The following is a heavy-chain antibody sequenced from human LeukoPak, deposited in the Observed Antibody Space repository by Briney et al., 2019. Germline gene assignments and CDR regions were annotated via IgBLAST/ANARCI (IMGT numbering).Heavy chain of an antibody. Sequence: GGSLRLSCAASGFTFSGYAMSWVRQAPGKGLEWVSAITTSGDNAYYVDSVKGRFTMSRDNSKNTLYLQMNSLGADDTAVYYGARDHDNFFDYWGQGTLVSVST. V-gene: IGHV3-23*01. CDR1: GFTFSGYA. CDR3: ARDHDNFFDY. D-gene: IGHD3-9*01. J-gene: IGHJ4*02. CDR2: ITTSGDNA.